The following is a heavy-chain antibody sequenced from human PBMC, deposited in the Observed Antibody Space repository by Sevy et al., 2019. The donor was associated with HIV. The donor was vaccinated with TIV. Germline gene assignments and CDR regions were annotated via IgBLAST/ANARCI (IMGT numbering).Heavy chain of an antibody. J-gene: IGHJ4*02. V-gene: IGHV3-30*18. D-gene: IGHD6-19*01. CDR3: AKVYSSGWYQSALHY. CDR2: MSPDGSNK. Sequence: GGSLRLSCAASGFTFSSYGMHWVRQAPGKGLEWVALMSPDGSNKYYADSVKGRFTISIDNSKNTLYLQMNSLSAEDPAVYYCAKVYSSGWYQSALHYWGQGILVTVS. CDR1: GFTFSSYG.